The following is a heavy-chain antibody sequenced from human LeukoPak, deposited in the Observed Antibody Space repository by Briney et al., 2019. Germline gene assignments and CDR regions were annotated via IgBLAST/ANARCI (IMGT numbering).Heavy chain of an antibody. CDR2: ISDSGGDT. V-gene: IGHV3-23*01. D-gene: IGHD6-13*01. J-gene: IGHJ4*02. CDR1: GFTFAGNA. Sequence: GGSLRLSCAASGFTFAGNAMNWVRQAPGKGLEWVSSISDSGGDTYYADSVKGRFTISRDNSKYTLYLQMNSLRAEDTAIYYCAKDAIAAAGIHVYWGQGTLVTVSS. CDR3: AKDAIAAAGIHVY.